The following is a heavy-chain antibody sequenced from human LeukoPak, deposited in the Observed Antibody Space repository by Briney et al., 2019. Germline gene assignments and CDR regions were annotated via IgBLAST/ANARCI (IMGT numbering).Heavy chain of an antibody. CDR2: INHSGST. Sequence: SETLSLTCTVSGGSISSSSYYWGWIRQPPGKGLEWTGEINHSGSTNYNPSLKSRVTISVDTPKNQFSLKLSSVTAADTAVYYCARGIEVGATQGWFDPWGQGTLVTVSS. CDR3: ARGIEVGATQGWFDP. J-gene: IGHJ5*02. CDR1: GGSISSSSYY. V-gene: IGHV4-39*07. D-gene: IGHD1-26*01.